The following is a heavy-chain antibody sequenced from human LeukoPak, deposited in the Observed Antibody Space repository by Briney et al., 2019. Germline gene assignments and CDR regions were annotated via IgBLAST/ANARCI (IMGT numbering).Heavy chain of an antibody. D-gene: IGHD3-22*01. CDR3: ARDSPYDRSGYYYPFDY. Sequence: SVKVSCKTSGYTFSNYGFTWVRQAPGQGLEWMGRIIPILGIANYAQKFQGRVTITADKSTSTAYMELSSLRSEDTAVYYCARDSPYDRSGYYYPFDYWGQGTLVTVSS. CDR1: GYTFSNYG. V-gene: IGHV1-69*04. CDR2: IIPILGIA. J-gene: IGHJ4*02.